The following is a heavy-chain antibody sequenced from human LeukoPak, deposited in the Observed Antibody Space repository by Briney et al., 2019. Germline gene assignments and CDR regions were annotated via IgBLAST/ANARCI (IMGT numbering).Heavy chain of an antibody. CDR1: GFTFSDSA. CDR2: IRSKSNSYAT. Sequence: GGSLTLSCAASGFTFSDSAIHWVRQASGKGLEWVGRIRSKSNSYATAYAASVKGRFTISRDDSKNTAYLQMNSLQTEDTAVYYCTRWDGNCYGCAWDYWGQGTLVTVSS. J-gene: IGHJ4*02. V-gene: IGHV3-73*01. D-gene: IGHD2-15*01. CDR3: TRWDGNCYGCAWDY.